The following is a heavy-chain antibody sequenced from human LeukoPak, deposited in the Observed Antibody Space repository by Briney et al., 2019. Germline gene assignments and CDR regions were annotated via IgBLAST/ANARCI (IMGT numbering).Heavy chain of an antibody. CDR2: IYYSGST. Sequence: SETLSLTCTVSGGSISSSSYYWGWIRQSPGKGLEWIGSIYYSGSTYYNPSLKSRVTISVDTSKNQFSLKLSSVTAADTAVYYCARQVSAAHYWGQGTLVTVSS. J-gene: IGHJ4*02. CDR1: GGSISSSSYY. CDR3: ARQVSAAHY. D-gene: IGHD2-2*01. V-gene: IGHV4-39*01.